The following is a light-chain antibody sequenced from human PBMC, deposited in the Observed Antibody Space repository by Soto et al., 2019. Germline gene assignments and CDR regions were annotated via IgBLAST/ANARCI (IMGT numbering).Light chain of an antibody. CDR1: SSDVGGYNY. J-gene: IGLJ2*01. V-gene: IGLV2-14*03. CDR3: SSYTSSANVV. CDR2: DVS. Sequence: QSALTQPASVSGSPGQSITISCTGTSSDVGGYNYVSWYQQHPGKAPKLMIFDVSDRPSGVSNRFSGSKSGNTASLTISGLQAEDEADYYCSSYTSSANVVVGGGTKLAVL.